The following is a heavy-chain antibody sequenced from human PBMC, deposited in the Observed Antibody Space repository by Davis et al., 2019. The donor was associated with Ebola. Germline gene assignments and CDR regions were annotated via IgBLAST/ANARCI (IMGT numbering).Heavy chain of an antibody. D-gene: IGHD3-10*01. CDR1: GYTFSSYS. Sequence: GESLKISCAASGYTFSSYSMNWVRQAPGKGLEWVSAMSGSAGGTYYADSVKGRFTISRDNSKNMLYLQMNSLRAEDTAVYYCARGARFANDYWGQGTLVTVSS. CDR3: ARGARFANDY. J-gene: IGHJ4*02. V-gene: IGHV3-23*01. CDR2: MSGSAGGT.